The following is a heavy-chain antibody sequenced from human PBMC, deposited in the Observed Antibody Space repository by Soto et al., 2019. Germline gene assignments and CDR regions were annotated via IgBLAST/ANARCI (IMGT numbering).Heavy chain of an antibody. CDR2: ISSSGSTI. D-gene: IGHD4-17*01. V-gene: IGHV3-11*01. CDR1: GFTFSDYY. J-gene: IGHJ4*02. Sequence: GGSLRLSCAASGFTFSDYYMSWIRQAPGKGLEWVSYISSSGSTIYYADSVKGRFTISRDNAKNSLYLQMNSLRAEDTAVYYCARALADYGDYVGGFDYWGQGTLVTVSS. CDR3: ARALADYGDYVGGFDY.